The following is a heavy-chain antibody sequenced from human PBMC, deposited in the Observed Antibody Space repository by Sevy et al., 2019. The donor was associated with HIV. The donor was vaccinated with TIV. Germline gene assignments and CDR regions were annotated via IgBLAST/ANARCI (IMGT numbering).Heavy chain of an antibody. Sequence: GGSLRLSCAASGFTFSNAWINWVRQAPGMGLEWVGRIKSKANGGTTDYAAPVKGRFTISRDDSKNTLSLQMNSLKTEDTAVYYCTAEIDWNYFDYWGRGTLVTVSS. CDR2: IKSKANGGTT. D-gene: IGHD1-1*01. CDR3: TAEIDWNYFDY. V-gene: IGHV3-15*07. J-gene: IGHJ4*02. CDR1: GFTFSNAW.